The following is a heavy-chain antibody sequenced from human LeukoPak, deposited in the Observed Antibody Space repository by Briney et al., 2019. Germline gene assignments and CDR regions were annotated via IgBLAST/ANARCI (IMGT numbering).Heavy chain of an antibody. V-gene: IGHV1-8*01. D-gene: IGHD3-16*01. Sequence: ASVKVSCKASGYTFTSYDINWVRQATGQGLEGMGWMNPNSGNTGYAQKFQGRVTMTRDTSISTAYMELSSLRSEDTAVYYCAREGGSIDWFDPWGQGTLVTVSS. CDR1: GYTFTSYD. J-gene: IGHJ5*02. CDR2: MNPNSGNT. CDR3: AREGGSIDWFDP.